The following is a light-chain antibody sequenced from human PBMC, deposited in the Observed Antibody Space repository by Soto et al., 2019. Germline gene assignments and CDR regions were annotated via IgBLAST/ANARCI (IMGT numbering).Light chain of an antibody. CDR2: DTS. CDR1: QSFRGL. Sequence: EVVLTQSPVTLSLSPGERATLSCRASQSFRGLLAWYQQKPGQAPRLLIYDTSTRAAGIAARFSGSGSGTEFTLTISSLQSEDSAVYYCQQYVHWPPGAFGQGTTVEIK. CDR3: QQYVHWPPGA. J-gene: IGKJ1*01. V-gene: IGKV3-15*01.